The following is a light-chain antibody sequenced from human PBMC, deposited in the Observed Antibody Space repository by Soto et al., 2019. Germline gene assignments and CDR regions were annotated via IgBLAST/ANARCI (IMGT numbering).Light chain of an antibody. V-gene: IGLV2-23*01. CDR1: SSDVGSYNF. CDR3: CSYEGSSTLV. J-gene: IGLJ3*02. CDR2: EGT. Sequence: QSVLTQPASVSGSPGQSITISCTGTSSDVGSYNFVSWYQQHPGKVPKLVIYEGTKRPSGVSNRFSGSKSGNTASLTISGLQAEDEADYYCCSYEGSSTLVFGGGTQLTVL.